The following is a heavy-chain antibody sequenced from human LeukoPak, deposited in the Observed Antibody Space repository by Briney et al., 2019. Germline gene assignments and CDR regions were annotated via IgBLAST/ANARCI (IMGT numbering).Heavy chain of an antibody. J-gene: IGHJ4*02. CDR1: GFTFSSYA. CDR3: ARSGYS. Sequence: PGRSLRLSCAASGFTFSSYAMHWVRQAPGKGLEWVANIKEDGSEKEYVDSVKGRFTISRDNAKNSLYLQMNSLRAEDTAVYYCARSGYSWGQGTLVTVSS. CDR2: IKEDGSEK. V-gene: IGHV3-7*01. D-gene: IGHD3-22*01.